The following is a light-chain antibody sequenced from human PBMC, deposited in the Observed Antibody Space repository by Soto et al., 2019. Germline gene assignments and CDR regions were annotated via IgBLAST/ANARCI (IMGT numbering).Light chain of an antibody. CDR2: WAS. CDR1: QSVLYSSNNRNY. V-gene: IGKV4-1*01. CDR3: QQYYSSPFT. Sequence: DIVMTQSPDSLAVSLGERVTIHCKSSQSVLYSSNNRNYFAWYQQKPGQPPKLLIYWASTRESGVPDRFSGSGSGTDFTLTISSLQAADVAVSYCQQYYSSPFTFGQGNKLEI. J-gene: IGKJ2*01.